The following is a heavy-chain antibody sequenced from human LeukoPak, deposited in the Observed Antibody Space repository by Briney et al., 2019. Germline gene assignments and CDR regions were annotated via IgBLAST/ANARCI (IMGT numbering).Heavy chain of an antibody. CDR1: GGSISSYY. J-gene: IGHJ1*01. V-gene: IGHV4-59*08. D-gene: IGHD3-10*01. Sequence: NPSETLSLTCTVSGGSISSYYWSWIRQPPGKGLEWIGYIYYSGSTNYNPSLKSRVIISVDTSKNQFSLILSSVTAADTAVYYCARQERYYGSGSYTYFQYWGQGTLVTVSS. CDR2: IYYSGST. CDR3: ARQERYYGSGSYTYFQY.